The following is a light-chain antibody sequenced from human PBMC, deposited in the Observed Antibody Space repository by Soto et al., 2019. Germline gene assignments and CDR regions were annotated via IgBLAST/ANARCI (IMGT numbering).Light chain of an antibody. J-gene: IGKJ4*01. Sequence: DIQMTQSPSSLSASVGDRVTITCRASPGISNDLAWYQQKPGKVPMLLIYTASTLQLGVPSRFSGSGSGTDFTLTISSLQPEDVATYYCQNYNSAPQLTFGGGTKVEIK. V-gene: IGKV1-27*01. CDR2: TAS. CDR1: PGISND. CDR3: QNYNSAPQLT.